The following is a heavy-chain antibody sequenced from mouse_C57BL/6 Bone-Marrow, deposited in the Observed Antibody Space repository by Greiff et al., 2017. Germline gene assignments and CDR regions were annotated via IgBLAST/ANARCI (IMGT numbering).Heavy chain of an antibody. CDR1: GYTFTSYW. CDR3: ARSRQLRLRFAY. CDR2: IDPNGGGT. V-gene: IGHV1-72*01. J-gene: IGHJ3*01. D-gene: IGHD3-2*02. Sequence: QVQLQQPGAELVKPGASVKLSCKASGYTFTSYWMHWVKQRPGRGLAWIGRIDPNGGGTKYNEKFKSKATLTVDKPSSTAYMQLSNLTSENSAVYYCARSRQLRLRFAYWGQGTLVTVSA.